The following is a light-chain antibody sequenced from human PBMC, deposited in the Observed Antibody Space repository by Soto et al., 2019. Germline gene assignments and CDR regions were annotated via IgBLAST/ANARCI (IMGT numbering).Light chain of an antibody. J-gene: IGLJ3*02. CDR3: SSYAGTYTV. Sequence: QSALTQPRSVSGSPGQSVTISWTGTSSDVGRYNLISWYQQHPGKAPRLMIYDVTKRPSGVPDRFSGSKSGNTASLTISGLQAEDEADYYCSSYAGTYTVFGGGTQLTAL. CDR1: SSDVGRYNL. V-gene: IGLV2-11*01. CDR2: DVT.